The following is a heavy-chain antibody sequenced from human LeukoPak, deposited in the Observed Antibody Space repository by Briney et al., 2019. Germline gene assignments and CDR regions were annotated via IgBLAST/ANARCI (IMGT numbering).Heavy chain of an antibody. D-gene: IGHD1-1*01. J-gene: IGHJ4*02. CDR1: GYTFTSYY. V-gene: IGHV1-46*01. Sequence: ASVKVSCKASGYTFTSYYMHWVRQAPGQGLEWMGIINLSGGSTSYAQKFQGRVTMTRDTSTSTVYMELSSLRSEDTAVYYCARAFIRTDFDYWGQGTLVTVSS. CDR3: ARAFIRTDFDY. CDR2: INLSGGST.